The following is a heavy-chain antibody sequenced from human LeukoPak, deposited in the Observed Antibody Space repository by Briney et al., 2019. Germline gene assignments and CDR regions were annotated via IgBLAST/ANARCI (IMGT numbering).Heavy chain of an antibody. J-gene: IGHJ4*02. D-gene: IGHD5-18*01. Sequence: PSETLSLTCTVSGGSISSSSAYWGWIRRPPGKGLEWIGSIYYSKNTYYNPSLKSRVTISADTSKNRFSLTLGSVSATDTAVYYCVSPRGFSYGYFDYWGQGTLVTVSS. CDR3: VSPRGFSYGYFDY. CDR1: GGSISSSSAY. V-gene: IGHV4-39*01. CDR2: IYYSKNT.